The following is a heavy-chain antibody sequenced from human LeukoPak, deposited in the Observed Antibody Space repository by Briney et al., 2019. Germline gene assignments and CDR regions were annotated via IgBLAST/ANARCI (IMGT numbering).Heavy chain of an antibody. V-gene: IGHV3-49*03. CDR3: TRDSKASIPTDEYAFDI. J-gene: IGHJ3*02. CDR2: IRSKAYGGTT. CDR1: GFTPGDYA. Sequence: GGSLRLSCTPSGFTPGDYAMSWFRQAPGKGLEWVGFIRSKAYGGTTEYAASVKGRFTISRDDSYSIAYLQMNSLKTEDSAVYYCTRDSKASIPTDEYAFDIWGQGTMVTVSS.